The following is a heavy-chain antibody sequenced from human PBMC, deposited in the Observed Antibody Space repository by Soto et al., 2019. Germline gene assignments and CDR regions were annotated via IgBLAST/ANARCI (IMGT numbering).Heavy chain of an antibody. V-gene: IGHV3-23*01. J-gene: IGHJ6*03. CDR3: AKDRRATVVPAADYYYYYYYYMDV. D-gene: IGHD2-2*01. CDR2: ISGSGGST. CDR1: GFTFSSYA. Sequence: GGSLRLSCAASGFTFSSYAMSWVRQAPGKGLEWVSAISGSGGSTYYADSVKGRFTISRDNSKNTLYLQMNSLRAEDTAVYYCAKDRRATVVPAADYYYYYYYYMDVWGKGTTVTVSS.